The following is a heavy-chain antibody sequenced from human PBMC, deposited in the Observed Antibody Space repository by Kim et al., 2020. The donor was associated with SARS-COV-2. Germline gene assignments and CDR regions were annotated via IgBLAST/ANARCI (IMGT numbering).Heavy chain of an antibody. V-gene: IGHV3-21*01. J-gene: IGHJ4*02. CDR3: ARDPPITKYYFDY. CDR2: ISSSSSYI. Sequence: GGSLRLSCAASGFTFSSYSMNWVRQAPGKGLEWVSSISSSSSYIYYADSVKGRFTISRDNAKNSLYLQMNSLRAEDTAVYYCARDPPITKYYFDYWGQGTLVTVSS. D-gene: IGHD1-20*01. CDR1: GFTFSSYS.